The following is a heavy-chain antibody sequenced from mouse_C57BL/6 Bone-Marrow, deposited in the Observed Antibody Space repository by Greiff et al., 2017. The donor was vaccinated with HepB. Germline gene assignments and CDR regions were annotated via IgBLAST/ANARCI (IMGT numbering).Heavy chain of an antibody. CDR3: ARDAMVTTEDWYFDV. D-gene: IGHD2-2*01. CDR1: GFTFSDFY. V-gene: IGHV7-1*01. CDR2: SRNKANDYTT. J-gene: IGHJ1*03. Sequence: EVMLVESGGGLVQSGRSLRLSCATSGFTFSDFYMEWVRQAPGKGLEWIAASRNKANDYTTEYSASVKGRFIVSRDTSQSILYLQMNALRGEDTAIYYCARDAMVTTEDWYFDVWGTGTTVTVSS.